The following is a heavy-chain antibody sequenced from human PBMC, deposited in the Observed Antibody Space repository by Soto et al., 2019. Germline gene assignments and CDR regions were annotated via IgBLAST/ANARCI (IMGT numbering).Heavy chain of an antibody. Sequence: GGSLRLSCAAFGFTFSSYAMSWVRQAPGKGLEWFSVIWYDGSNKYYADSVKGRFTISRDNSKNTLYLQMNSLRAEDTAVYYCARAGYSSSWYLAYYYYYMDVWGKGTTVTVSS. D-gene: IGHD6-13*01. CDR2: IWYDGSNK. CDR3: ARAGYSSSWYLAYYYYYMDV. J-gene: IGHJ6*03. CDR1: GFTFSSYA. V-gene: IGHV3-33*08.